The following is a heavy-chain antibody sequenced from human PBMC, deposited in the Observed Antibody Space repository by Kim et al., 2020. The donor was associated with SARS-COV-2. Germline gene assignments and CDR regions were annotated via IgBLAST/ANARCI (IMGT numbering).Heavy chain of an antibody. D-gene: IGHD6-13*01. Sequence: GGSLRLSCAASGFTFDDYAMHWVRQAPGKGLEWVSGISWNSGSIGYADSVKGRFTISRDNAKNSLYLQMNSLRAEDTALYYCAKDGTYSCSGDRGWFDSWGQGTLVTVSS. CDR2: ISWNSGSI. V-gene: IGHV3-9*01. J-gene: IGHJ5*01. CDR1: GFTFDDYA. CDR3: AKDGTYSCSGDRGWFDS.